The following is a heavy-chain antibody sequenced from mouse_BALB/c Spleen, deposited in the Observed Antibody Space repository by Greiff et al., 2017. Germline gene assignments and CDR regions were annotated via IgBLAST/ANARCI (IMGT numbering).Heavy chain of an antibody. Sequence: EVMLVESGGGLVKPGGSLKLSCAASGFTFSDYYMYWVRQTPEKRLEWVATISDGGSYTYYPDSVKGRFTISRDNAKNNLYLQMSSLKSEDTAMYYCARGGSYDWESWFADWGQGTLVTVSA. CDR3: ARGGSYDWESWFAD. V-gene: IGHV5-4*02. CDR2: ISDGGSYT. D-gene: IGHD2-12*01. CDR1: GFTFSDYY. J-gene: IGHJ3*01.